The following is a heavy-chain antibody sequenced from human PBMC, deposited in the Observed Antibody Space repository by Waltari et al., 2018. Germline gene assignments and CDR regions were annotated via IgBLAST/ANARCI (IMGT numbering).Heavy chain of an antibody. J-gene: IGHJ6*04. CDR2: CSSSSTYI. CDR1: GFTFSSYS. V-gene: IGHV3-21*04. Sequence: EVQLVESGGGLVTPGGSLRLSCAASGFTFSSYSMNWVRQAPGKGLEEVSTCSSSSTYIYYADSVKGRFTITRDNAKNSLYLQMNSLRAADTAVYYCARDRGTSSGWMDVWGKGTTVTVSS. D-gene: IGHD6-19*01. CDR3: ARDRGTSSGWMDV.